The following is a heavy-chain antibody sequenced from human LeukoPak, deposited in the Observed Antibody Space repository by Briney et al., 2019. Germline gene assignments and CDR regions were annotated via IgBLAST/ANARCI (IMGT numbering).Heavy chain of an antibody. V-gene: IGHV4-59*11. CDR1: GGSISSHY. CDR2: IYFSGRT. Sequence: SETLSLTCTVSGGSISSHYWSWIRQPPGQGLKWIGYIYFSGRTQYNPSLQSRVTISVDTSENNFSLKLTPMTAADTAVYYCARLLDNDSSGDPDTFDMWGRGTVVTVCS. D-gene: IGHD3-22*01. CDR3: ARLLDNDSSGDPDTFDM. J-gene: IGHJ3*02.